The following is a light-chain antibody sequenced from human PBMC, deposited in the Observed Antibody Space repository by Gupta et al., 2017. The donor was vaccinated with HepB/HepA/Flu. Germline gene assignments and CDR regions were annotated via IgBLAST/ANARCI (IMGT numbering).Light chain of an antibody. CDR3: QQYNSYPWT. Sequence: DIQMTQSPSTLSASVGDRVTITCRASQSISSWLAWYQQKPGKAPKLLIYKASSLESGVPSRFSGSGCGTEVTLTISSLQPDDFATYYCQQYNSYPWTFGQGTKVEIK. CDR2: KAS. V-gene: IGKV1-5*03. J-gene: IGKJ1*01. CDR1: QSISSW.